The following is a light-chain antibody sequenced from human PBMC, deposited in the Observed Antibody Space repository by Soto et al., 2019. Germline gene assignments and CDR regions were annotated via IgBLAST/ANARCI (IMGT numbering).Light chain of an antibody. CDR3: QHYYNWPPIS. Sequence: EIVMTQSPATLSVSPGERATLSCRAGQGVGTKLAWYQQRPGQGPRLLIYDASSRATGIPARFSGSGSGTEFTLIISSLQSEDFAVYYCQHYYNWPPISFGGGTKVEIK. J-gene: IGKJ4*01. CDR1: QGVGTK. CDR2: DAS. V-gene: IGKV3-15*01.